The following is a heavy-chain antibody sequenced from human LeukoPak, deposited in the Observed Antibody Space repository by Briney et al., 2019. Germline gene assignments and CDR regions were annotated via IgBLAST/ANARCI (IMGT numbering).Heavy chain of an antibody. CDR1: GGTFSSYA. Sequence: SVKVSCKASGGTFSSYAISWVRQAPGQGLEWMGGIIPIFGTANYAQKFQGRVTITADESTSTAYMELSSLRSEDTAVYYCARAYYYDSSGYLPDGDYWGQGTLVTVSS. J-gene: IGHJ4*02. V-gene: IGHV1-69*13. CDR2: IIPIFGTA. CDR3: ARAYYYDSSGYLPDGDY. D-gene: IGHD3-22*01.